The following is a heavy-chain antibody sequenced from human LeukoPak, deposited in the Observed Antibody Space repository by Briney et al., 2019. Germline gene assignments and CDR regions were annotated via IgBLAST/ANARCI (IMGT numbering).Heavy chain of an antibody. CDR3: AETTPFFYDSSGVPGYYFDH. D-gene: IGHD3-22*01. J-gene: IGHJ4*02. CDR1: GGSINRSSYY. V-gene: IGHV4-39*01. Sequence: SETLSLNCTVSGGSINRSSYYWGWIRQPPGKGLEWIGSIYYSGSTYYNPSLKCRVTISVDTSKKQVSLKLNSVTAADTAVYYCAETTPFFYDSSGVPGYYFDHWGQGTLVTVSS. CDR2: IYYSGST.